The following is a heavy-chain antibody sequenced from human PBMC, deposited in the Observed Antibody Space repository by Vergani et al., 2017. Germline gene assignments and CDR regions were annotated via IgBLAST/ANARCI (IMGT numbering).Heavy chain of an antibody. D-gene: IGHD2-2*01. J-gene: IGHJ3*02. CDR3: AXRVVPAATGGGFDI. CDR1: GYSFTSYW. V-gene: IGHV5-51*03. CDR2: IYPGDSDT. Sequence: EVQLVQSGAEVKKPGESVKISCKGSGYSFTSYWIGWVRQMPGKGLEWMGIIYPGDSDTRYSPSFQGQVTISADKSISTAYLQWSSLKASDTAMYYCAXRVVPAATGGGFDIWGQGTMVTVSS.